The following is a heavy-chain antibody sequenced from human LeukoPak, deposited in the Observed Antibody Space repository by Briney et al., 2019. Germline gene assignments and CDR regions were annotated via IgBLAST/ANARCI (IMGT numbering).Heavy chain of an antibody. CDR3: ARGEFSGLDC. Sequence: ARSLRLSCAASGFTFSTYAMHCVRQAPGHCLEWVAVILYDGSNEHYTDSVRGRFTISRDNPKNTLWLQMNSLTADDTAVYYCARGEFSGLDCWGQGTLVTVSS. CDR2: ILYDGSNE. CDR1: GFTFSTYA. V-gene: IGHV3-30-3*01. J-gene: IGHJ4*02. D-gene: IGHD5-12*01.